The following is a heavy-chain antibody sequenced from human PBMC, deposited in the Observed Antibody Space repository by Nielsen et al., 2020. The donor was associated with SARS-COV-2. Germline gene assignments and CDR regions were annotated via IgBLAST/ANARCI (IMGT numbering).Heavy chain of an antibody. D-gene: IGHD3-10*01. CDR1: GGSISSYY. J-gene: IGHJ4*02. CDR3: ARDSTLLWFGELLGYFDY. Sequence: SETLSLTCTVSGGSISSYYWSWIRQPPGKGLEWIGYIYYSGSTNYNPSLKSRVTISVDTSKNQFSLKLSSVTAADTAVYYCARDSTLLWFGELLGYFDYWGQGTLVTVSS. V-gene: IGHV4-59*01. CDR2: IYYSGST.